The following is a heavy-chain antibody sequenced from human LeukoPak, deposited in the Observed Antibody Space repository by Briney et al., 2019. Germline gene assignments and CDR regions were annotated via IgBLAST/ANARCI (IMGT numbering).Heavy chain of an antibody. CDR3: ARSYAYDILTGYADY. J-gene: IGHJ4*02. Sequence: ASVKVTCKASGYTFTSYAMNWVRQAPGQGLEWMGWINTNTGNPTYAQGFTGRFVFSLDTSVSTAYLQISSLKAEDTAVYYCARSYAYDILTGYADYWGQGTLVTVSS. D-gene: IGHD3-9*01. CDR2: INTNTGNP. V-gene: IGHV7-4-1*02. CDR1: GYTFTSYA.